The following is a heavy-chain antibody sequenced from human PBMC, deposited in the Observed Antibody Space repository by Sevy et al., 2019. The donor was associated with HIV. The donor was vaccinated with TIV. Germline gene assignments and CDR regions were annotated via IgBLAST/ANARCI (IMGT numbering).Heavy chain of an antibody. CDR2: TYPRGSA. V-gene: IGHV4-38-2*01. CDR1: HYSIRSAYQ. J-gene: IGHJ4*02. D-gene: IGHD4-17*01. CDR3: VEDKNDYGGSYFES. Sequence: SETLSLTCAVSHYSIRSAYQWGWIRQSPGKGLEWSGSTYPRGSAFYNPSLKSRLSMSVDMSKNQFSMNLRFVTAADTAVYYCVEDKNDYGGSYFESWGPGTLVTVSS.